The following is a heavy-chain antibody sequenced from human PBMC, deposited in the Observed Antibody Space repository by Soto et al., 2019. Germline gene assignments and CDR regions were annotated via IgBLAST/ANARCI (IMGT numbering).Heavy chain of an antibody. D-gene: IGHD2-15*01. CDR1: GFTFSTYG. CDR2: ISSDGSNK. CDR3: PKEGVVLYWYFDL. Sequence: QVQLVESGGAVVQPGRSLRLSCAASGFTFSTYGMHWVRQAPGKGLEWVAVISSDGSNKYYADSVKGRFTISRDNSKNTLYLQMYSLSAEDTAVYYCPKEGVVLYWYFDLWGRGTLVTVSS. V-gene: IGHV3-30*18. J-gene: IGHJ2*01.